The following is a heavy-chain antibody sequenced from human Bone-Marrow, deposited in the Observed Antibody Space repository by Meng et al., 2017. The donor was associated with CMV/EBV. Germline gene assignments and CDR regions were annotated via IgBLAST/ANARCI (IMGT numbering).Heavy chain of an antibody. CDR3: ARRSWDAFDI. Sequence: ASVKVSCKASGGTFSSYAISWVRQAPGQGLEWMGWINPNSGGTNYAQKFQGRVTMTRDTSISTAYMELSRLRSDDTAVYYCARRSWDAFDIWGQGTMVT. CDR2: INPNSGGT. CDR1: GGTFSSYA. D-gene: IGHD3-16*02. J-gene: IGHJ3*02. V-gene: IGHV1-2*02.